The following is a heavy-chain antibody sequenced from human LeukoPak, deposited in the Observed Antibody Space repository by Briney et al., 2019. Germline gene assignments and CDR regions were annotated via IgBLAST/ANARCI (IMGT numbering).Heavy chain of an antibody. CDR1: GFTFSGYS. CDR2: ISSSSGTI. D-gene: IGHD1-26*01. Sequence: PGGSLRLSCAASGFTFSGYSMNWVRQAPGKGLEWVSYISSSSGTIYYADSVKGRFTISRDNAKNSLYLQMNSLRDEDTAVYYCASNRYSGSSSSFDYWGQGTLVTVSS. J-gene: IGHJ4*02. CDR3: ASNRYSGSSSSFDY. V-gene: IGHV3-48*02.